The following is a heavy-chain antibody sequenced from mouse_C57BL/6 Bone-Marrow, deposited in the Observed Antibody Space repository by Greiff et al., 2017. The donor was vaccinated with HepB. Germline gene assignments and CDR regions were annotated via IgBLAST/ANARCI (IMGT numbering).Heavy chain of an antibody. Sequence: VKLQESGPELVKPGASVKISCKASGYAFSSSWMNWVKQRPGKGLEWIGRIYPGDGDTNYNGKFKGKATLTADKSSSTAYMQLSSLTSEDSAVYFCASPYYGPYWGQGTLVTVSA. J-gene: IGHJ3*01. CDR1: GYAFSSSW. CDR2: IYPGDGDT. CDR3: ASPYYGPY. V-gene: IGHV1-82*01. D-gene: IGHD1-1*01.